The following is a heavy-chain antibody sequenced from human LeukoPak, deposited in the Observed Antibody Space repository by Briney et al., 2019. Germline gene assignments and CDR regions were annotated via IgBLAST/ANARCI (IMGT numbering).Heavy chain of an antibody. CDR1: GYTLTELS. D-gene: IGHD6-19*01. Sequence: SVKVSCKVSGYTLTELSMHWVRQAPGKGLEWMGGFDPEDGETIYAQKFQGRVTMTEDTSTDAAYMELSSLRSEDTAVYYCATGSSGPYYFDYWGQGTLVTVSS. V-gene: IGHV1-24*01. CDR2: FDPEDGET. J-gene: IGHJ4*02. CDR3: ATGSSGPYYFDY.